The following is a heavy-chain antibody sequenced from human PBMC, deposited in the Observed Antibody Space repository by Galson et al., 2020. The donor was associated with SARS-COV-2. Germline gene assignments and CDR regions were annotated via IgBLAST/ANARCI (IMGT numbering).Heavy chain of an antibody. CDR1: GFTFSDCA. CDR2: IWYNGRNE. J-gene: IGHJ4*02. D-gene: IGHD2-2*01. Sequence: SLRLSCAASGFTFSDCAMHWVRQAPGKGLEWVAVIWYNGRNEYYADSVKGRFTISRDNSKNTLYLQMNSLRAEDTAVYYCAREGESGIIAAPMDYWGQGTLVTVSS. CDR3: AREGESGIIAAPMDY. V-gene: IGHV3-33*01.